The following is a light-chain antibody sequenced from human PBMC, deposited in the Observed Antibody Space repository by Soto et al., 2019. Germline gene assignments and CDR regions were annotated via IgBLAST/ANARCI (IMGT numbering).Light chain of an antibody. CDR3: QQYGSSPLT. Sequence: EIVMTQSPATLSVSPGEGATLSCRASQSVSSKLAWYQQKPGQAPRLLIYGASTRATGIPDRFSGSGSGTDFTLTISRLEPEDFAVYHCQQYGSSPLTFGGGTKVDIK. J-gene: IGKJ4*01. CDR2: GAS. V-gene: IGKV3-20*01. CDR1: QSVSSK.